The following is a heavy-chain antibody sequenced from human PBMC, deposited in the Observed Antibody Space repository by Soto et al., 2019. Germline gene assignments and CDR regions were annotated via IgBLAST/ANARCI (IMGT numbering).Heavy chain of an antibody. CDR3: AKEEYSSGWYAY. CDR2: ISYDGSNK. Sequence: GGSLRLSCAASGFTFSSYGMHWVRQAPGKGLEWVAVISYDGSNKYYADSVKGRFTISRDNSKNTLYLQMNSLRAEDTAVYYCAKEEYSSGWYAYWGQGTLVTVSS. CDR1: GFTFSSYG. D-gene: IGHD6-19*01. V-gene: IGHV3-30*18. J-gene: IGHJ4*02.